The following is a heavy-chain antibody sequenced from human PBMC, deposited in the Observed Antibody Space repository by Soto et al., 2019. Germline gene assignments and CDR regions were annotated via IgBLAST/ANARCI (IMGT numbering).Heavy chain of an antibody. Sequence: PGGSLRLSCAASGFTFSSYGMHWVRQAPGKGLEWVAVIWNDVSNKYYADSVKGRFTISRDNSKNTLYLQMNSLRAEDTAVYYCAREPSQGTEIPIDYWGQGTLVTVSS. J-gene: IGHJ4*02. V-gene: IGHV3-33*01. D-gene: IGHD1-1*01. CDR3: AREPSQGTEIPIDY. CDR1: GFTFSSYG. CDR2: IWNDVSNK.